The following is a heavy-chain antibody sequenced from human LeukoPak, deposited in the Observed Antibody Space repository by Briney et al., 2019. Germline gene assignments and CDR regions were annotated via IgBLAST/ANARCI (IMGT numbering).Heavy chain of an antibody. D-gene: IGHD1-26*01. CDR3: ARDRSAVAGATPDY. CDR1: GGTFSSYA. CDR2: ISAYNGNT. V-gene: IGHV1-18*01. J-gene: IGHJ4*02. Sequence: ASVKVSCKASGGTFSSYAISWVRQAPGQGLEWMGWISAYNGNTNYAQKLQGRVTMTTDTSTSTAYLELRSLRYDDTAVYYCARDRSAVAGATPDYWGQGSLVTVSS.